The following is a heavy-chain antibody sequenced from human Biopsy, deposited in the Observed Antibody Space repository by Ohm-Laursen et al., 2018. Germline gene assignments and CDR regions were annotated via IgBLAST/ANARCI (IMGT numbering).Heavy chain of an antibody. J-gene: IGHJ6*02. CDR3: AIFEGYSDDNLDYEHYGMDV. CDR2: ISPSGGGT. V-gene: IGHV1-46*01. Sequence: AAVKVSCKGSEFSFSRYDMHWVRQAPGRGLEWMGIISPSGGGTMDTQKFQDRLTMTRDTSTSTVHMELKSLKSEDTAVYYCAIFEGYSDDNLDYEHYGMDVWGQGTTVTVSS. D-gene: IGHD1-26*01. CDR1: EFSFSRYD.